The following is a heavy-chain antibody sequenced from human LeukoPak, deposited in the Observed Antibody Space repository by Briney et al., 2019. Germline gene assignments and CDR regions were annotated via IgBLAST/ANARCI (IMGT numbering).Heavy chain of an antibody. CDR3: ARDRHRDYDYVWGSYRYTGRGFDY. Sequence: GRSLRLSCTASGFTFGDYAMSWFRQAPGKGLEWVGFIRSKAYGGTTEYAASVKGRFTISRDDSKSIAYLQMNSLKTEDTAVYYCARDRHRDYDYVWGSYRYTGRGFDYWGQGTLVTVSS. CDR2: IRSKAYGGTT. V-gene: IGHV3-49*03. J-gene: IGHJ4*02. D-gene: IGHD3-16*02. CDR1: GFTFGDYA.